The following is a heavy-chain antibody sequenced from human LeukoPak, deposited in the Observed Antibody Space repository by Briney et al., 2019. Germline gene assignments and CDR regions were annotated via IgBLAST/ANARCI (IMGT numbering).Heavy chain of an antibody. J-gene: IGHJ1*01. V-gene: IGHV1-46*01. CDR3: ARGSGSDWCEASAF. D-gene: IGHD6-19*01. CDR1: GYSFTIYH. Sequence: EASVTDSCKTSGYSFTIYHMHWVRQAPGQGLEWMGIINPNTGSTTYAQKFQGRVTMTRDTSTSTVYMEVSSLRSDDTAVYYCARGSGSDWCEASAFWGQGTLVTVSS. CDR2: INPNTGST.